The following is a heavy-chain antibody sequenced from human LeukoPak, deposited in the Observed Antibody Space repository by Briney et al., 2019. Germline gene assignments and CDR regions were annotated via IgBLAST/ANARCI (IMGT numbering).Heavy chain of an antibody. CDR1: GFTFSSYS. CDR2: ISSSSSTI. V-gene: IGHV3-48*01. CDR3: AKAHRLRTVTTLYGMDV. D-gene: IGHD4-17*01. J-gene: IGHJ6*02. Sequence: GGSLRLSCAASGFTFSSYSMNWVRQAPGKGLEWVSYISSSSSTIYYADSVKGRFTISRDNAKNSLYLQMNSLRAEDTALYYCAKAHRLRTVTTLYGMDVWGQGTTVTVSS.